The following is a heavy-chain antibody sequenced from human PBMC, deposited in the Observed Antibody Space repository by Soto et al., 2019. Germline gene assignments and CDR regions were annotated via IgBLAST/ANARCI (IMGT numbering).Heavy chain of an antibody. V-gene: IGHV4-31*03. CDR2: IYYSGST. CDR3: ASNYGDYAFNKDECYYYYMDV. Sequence: SETLSLTCTVSGGSISSGGYYWSWIRQHPGKGLEWIGYIYYSGSTYYNPSLKSRVTISVDTSKNQFSLKLSSVTAADTAVYYCASNYGDYAFNKDECYYYYMDVWGKGTTVTVSS. J-gene: IGHJ6*03. D-gene: IGHD4-17*01. CDR1: GGSISSGGYY.